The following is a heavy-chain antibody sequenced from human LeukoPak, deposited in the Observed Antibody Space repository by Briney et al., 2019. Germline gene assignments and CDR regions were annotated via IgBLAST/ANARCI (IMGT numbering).Heavy chain of an antibody. Sequence: SETLSLTCTVSGGSISSSSYYWGWIRQPPGKGLEWIGSIYYSGSTYYNPSLKSRVTMSVDTSKNQFSLKLSSVTAADTAVYYCARDRIAVAGTVVDYWGQGTLVTVSS. CDR3: ARDRIAVAGTVVDY. V-gene: IGHV4-39*07. D-gene: IGHD6-19*01. J-gene: IGHJ4*02. CDR2: IYYSGST. CDR1: GGSISSSSYY.